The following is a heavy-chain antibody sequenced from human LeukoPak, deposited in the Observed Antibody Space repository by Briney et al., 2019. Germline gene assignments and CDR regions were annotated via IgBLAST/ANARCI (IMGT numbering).Heavy chain of an antibody. Sequence: SQTLSLTCAISGDSVSSNSATWNWIRQSPSRGLEWLGRTYYRSKWYNDYAVSVKSRMTINPDTSKNQFSLQLNSVTPEDTAVYYCARAGTFGYYWSFGLWGRGTLVTVSS. J-gene: IGHJ2*01. CDR3: ARAGTFGYYWSFGL. CDR2: TYYRSKWYN. CDR1: GDSVSSNSAT. V-gene: IGHV6-1*01. D-gene: IGHD3-22*01.